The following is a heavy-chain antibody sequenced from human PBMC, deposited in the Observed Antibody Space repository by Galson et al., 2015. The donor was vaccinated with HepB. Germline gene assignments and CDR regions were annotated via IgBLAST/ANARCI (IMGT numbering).Heavy chain of an antibody. J-gene: IGHJ6*02. V-gene: IGHV1-3*01. CDR3: ARTGYYYYGMDV. Sequence: SVKVSCKASGYTFISYAMHWVRQAPGQRLEWMGWINAGNGNTKYSQKFQGRVTITRDTSASAAYMELSSLRSEDTAVYYCARTGYYYYGMDVWGQGTTATVS. D-gene: IGHD1-14*01. CDR1: GYTFISYA. CDR2: INAGNGNT.